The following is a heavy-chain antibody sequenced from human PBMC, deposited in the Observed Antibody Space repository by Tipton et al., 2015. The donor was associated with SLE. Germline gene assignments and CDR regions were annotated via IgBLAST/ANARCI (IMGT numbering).Heavy chain of an antibody. CDR3: ARHLVGSGGYY. CDR2: IYTSGST. CDR1: GGSISSGSYY. D-gene: IGHD3-10*01. V-gene: IGHV4-61*09. J-gene: IGHJ4*02. Sequence: TLSLTCTVSGGSISSGSYYWSWIRQPAGKGLEWIGYIYTSGSTNYNPSLKSRVTISVDTSKNQFSLKLSSVTAADTAVYYCARHLVGSGGYYWGQGTLVTVSS.